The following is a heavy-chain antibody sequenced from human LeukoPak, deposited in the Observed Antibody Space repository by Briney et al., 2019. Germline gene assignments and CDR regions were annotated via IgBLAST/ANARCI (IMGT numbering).Heavy chain of an antibody. V-gene: IGHV5-51*01. Sequence: PGESLKISCKGSGYSFTSYWIGWVRQMPGKGLEWMGIIYPGDSDTRYSPSFQGQVTISADKSISTAYLQWSSLKASNSAMYYCATNTMFRGIHAFDIWGQGTMVTVSS. CDR2: IYPGDSDT. CDR1: GYSFTSYW. J-gene: IGHJ3*02. D-gene: IGHD3-10*01. CDR3: ATNTMFRGIHAFDI.